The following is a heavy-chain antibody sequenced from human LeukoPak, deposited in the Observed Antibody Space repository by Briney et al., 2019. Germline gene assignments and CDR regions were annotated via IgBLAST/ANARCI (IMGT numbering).Heavy chain of an antibody. CDR3: ARVLWSGQFYFDY. Sequence: SETLSLTCTVSGGSISSTSYNWGWIRQPPGKGLEWIGTIYYAGSTYYNPSLRSRVTISVDTSKNQFSLRLSSATAADTAVYYCARVLWSGQFYFDYWGQGTLVTVSS. V-gene: IGHV4-39*07. D-gene: IGHD3-10*01. CDR1: GGSISSTSYN. J-gene: IGHJ4*02. CDR2: IYYAGST.